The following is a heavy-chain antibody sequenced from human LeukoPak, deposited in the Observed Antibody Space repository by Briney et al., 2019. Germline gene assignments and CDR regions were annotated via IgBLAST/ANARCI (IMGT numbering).Heavy chain of an antibody. V-gene: IGHV3-7*01. J-gene: IGHJ5*02. CDR1: GFTFSSYW. Sequence: GGSLRLSCAASGFTFSSYWMSWVRQAPGKGLEWVANIKQDGSEKYYVDSVKGRFTISRDNAKNSLYLQMNSLRAEDTAVYYCARETTYYDFWSGHNWFDPWGQGTLVTVSS. CDR2: IKQDGSEK. D-gene: IGHD3-3*01. CDR3: ARETTYYDFWSGHNWFDP.